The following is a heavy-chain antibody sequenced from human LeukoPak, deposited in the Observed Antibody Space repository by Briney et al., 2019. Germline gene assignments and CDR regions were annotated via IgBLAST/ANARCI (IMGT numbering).Heavy chain of an antibody. CDR3: ARTHTMVRGVIIMDY. Sequence: PSEILSLTCTVSRGSISSYYWSWIRQPPGKGLEWLGNIFHSGSTNYNPSLKSRVTISLDTSKNQFSLKLSSVTAADTAVYYCARTHTMVRGVIIMDYWGQGTLVTVSS. CDR2: IFHSGST. CDR1: RGSISSYY. J-gene: IGHJ4*02. V-gene: IGHV4-59*12. D-gene: IGHD3-10*01.